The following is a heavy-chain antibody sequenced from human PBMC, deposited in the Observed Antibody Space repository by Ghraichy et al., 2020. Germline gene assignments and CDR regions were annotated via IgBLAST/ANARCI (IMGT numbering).Heavy chain of an antibody. Sequence: GGSLRLSCAASGFTFSNAWMSWVRQAPGKGLEWVGRIKSKTDGGTTDYAAPVKGRFTISRDDSKNTLYLQMNSLKTEDTAVYYCTTGRALIAVAVIDYWGQGTLVTVSS. CDR2: IKSKTDGGTT. V-gene: IGHV3-15*01. D-gene: IGHD6-19*01. J-gene: IGHJ4*02. CDR1: GFTFSNAW. CDR3: TTGRALIAVAVIDY.